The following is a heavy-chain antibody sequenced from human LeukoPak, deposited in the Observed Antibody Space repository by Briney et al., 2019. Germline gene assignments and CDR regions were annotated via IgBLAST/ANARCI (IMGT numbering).Heavy chain of an antibody. CDR1: GYTFTSYW. CDR3: ARQSGSYYSPLDY. J-gene: IGHJ4*02. D-gene: IGHD1-26*01. V-gene: IGHV5-51*01. Sequence: GESLKISCKGSGYTFTSYWIAWLRQMPGKGLEWMGAIYPGDSDTRYSPSFQGQVTISADKSISTAYLQWSSLKASDTAMYYCARQSGSYYSPLDYWGQGALVTVSS. CDR2: IYPGDSDT.